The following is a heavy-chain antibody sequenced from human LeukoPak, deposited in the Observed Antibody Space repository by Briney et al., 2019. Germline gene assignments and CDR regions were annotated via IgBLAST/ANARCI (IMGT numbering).Heavy chain of an antibody. V-gene: IGHV1-8*02. CDR3: ARGPALHSKWVGGRWFDP. Sequence: ASVKVSCKTSGYTFTNYGFIWVRQAAGHGLEWMGWMNPNSGHTGHAQKFQGRVTMTGDTSMTTAYMELSGLTFEDTAMYYCARGPALHSKWVGGRWFDPWGQGTLVTVSS. J-gene: IGHJ5*02. CDR2: MNPNSGHT. CDR1: GYTFTNYG. D-gene: IGHD6-19*01.